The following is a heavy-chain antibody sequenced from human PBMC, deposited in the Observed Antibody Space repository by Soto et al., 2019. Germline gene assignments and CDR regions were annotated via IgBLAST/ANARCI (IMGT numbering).Heavy chain of an antibody. V-gene: IGHV4-31*03. CDR1: GGSISSGGYY. D-gene: IGHD2-15*01. Sequence: QVQLQESGPGLVKPSQTLSLTCTVSGGSISSGGYYWSWIHQHPGKGLEWIGYIYYSGSTYYNPSLKIRVTISVDTSKNQFSLKLSSVTAADTAVYYCARGRRYCSGGSCYHNWFDPWGQGTLVTVSS. CDR3: ARGRRYCSGGSCYHNWFDP. CDR2: IYYSGST. J-gene: IGHJ5*02.